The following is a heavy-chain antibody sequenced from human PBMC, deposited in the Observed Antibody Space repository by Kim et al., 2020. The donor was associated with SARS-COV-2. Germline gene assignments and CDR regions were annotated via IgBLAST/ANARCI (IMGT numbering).Heavy chain of an antibody. Sequence: GGSLRLSCAASGFTFADYAMHWVRQPPGEGLEWVSLICGDGIRTYYSGSVRGRFTISRDNSKNSLYLQMNSLRSEDTAFYYCAKDICSISWYPFGGCDYYDGMDVWGQGTTVTVSS. CDR2: ICGDGIRT. J-gene: IGHJ6*02. CDR3: AKDICSISWYPFGGCDYYDGMDV. D-gene: IGHD3-10*01. CDR1: GFTFADYA. V-gene: IGHV3-43*02.